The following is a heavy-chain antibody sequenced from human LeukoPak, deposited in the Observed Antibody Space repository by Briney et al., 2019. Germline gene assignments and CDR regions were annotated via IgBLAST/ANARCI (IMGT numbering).Heavy chain of an antibody. CDR1: GGSISSSSYY. J-gene: IGHJ4*02. Sequence: PSETLSLTCTVSGGSISSSSYYWGWLRQPPGKGLELIGGIYYVGSTYYSPSLKSRLTISVDTSKNHFSLKLSSVTAADTAVYYCARGKAYHYYDSSGYYYDYWGQGTLVTVSS. V-gene: IGHV4-39*02. D-gene: IGHD3-22*01. CDR3: ARGKAYHYYDSSGYYYDY. CDR2: IYYVGST.